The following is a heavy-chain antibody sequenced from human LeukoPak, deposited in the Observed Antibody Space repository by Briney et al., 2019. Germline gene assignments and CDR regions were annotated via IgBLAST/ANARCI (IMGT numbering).Heavy chain of an antibody. D-gene: IGHD3-10*01. V-gene: IGHV3-23*01. CDR2: ISPSADIK. Sequence: GGSLRLFCAASRCTFDDCAMHWVRQAPGKGLEWVSGISPSADIKYYADSVKGRFTISRDNSKNMLYLELVSLTADDTAVYYCAKDDAWLRFGEWSQGTLVTVSS. CDR3: AKDDAWLRFGE. CDR1: RCTFDDCA. J-gene: IGHJ4*02.